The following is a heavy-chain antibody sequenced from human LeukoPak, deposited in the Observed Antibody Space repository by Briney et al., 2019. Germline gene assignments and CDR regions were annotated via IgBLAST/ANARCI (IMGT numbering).Heavy chain of an antibody. CDR3: ARQIASAGTAGFDF. Sequence: SETLSLTCTVSGGSISRYYWSWIRQPAGKGLDWIGRIYSTGSTNYNPSLKSRVTMSVDTSKNQFSLRLRSVTAADTAVYYCARQIASAGTAGFDFWGQGALVTVSS. V-gene: IGHV4-4*07. D-gene: IGHD6-13*01. CDR1: GGSISRYY. CDR2: IYSTGST. J-gene: IGHJ4*02.